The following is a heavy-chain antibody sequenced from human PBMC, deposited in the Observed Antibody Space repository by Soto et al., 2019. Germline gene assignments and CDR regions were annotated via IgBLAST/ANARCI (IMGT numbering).Heavy chain of an antibody. J-gene: IGHJ6*02. CDR3: ARESSYYYYGMDV. Sequence: HPGGSLRLSCAASGFTFSSYWMSWVRQAPGKGLEWVANIKQDGSEKYYVDSVKGRFTISRDNAKNSLYLQMNSLRAEDTAVYYCARESSYYYYGMDVWGQGTTVTVSS. CDR1: GFTFSSYW. V-gene: IGHV3-7*01. CDR2: IKQDGSEK.